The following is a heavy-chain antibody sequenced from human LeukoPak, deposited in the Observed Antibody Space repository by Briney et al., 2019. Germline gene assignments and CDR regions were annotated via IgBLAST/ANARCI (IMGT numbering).Heavy chain of an antibody. CDR1: GFTSSSYW. V-gene: IGHV3-74*01. CDR3: ASRWELLH. D-gene: IGHD1-26*01. J-gene: IGHJ4*02. Sequence: GGSLRLSCAASGFTSSSYWMHWVRQAPGKGLVWVSRINSDGSSTDYVDSVKGRFTISRGSARNTAYLQMNSLRAEDTAVYYCASRWELLHWGQGTLVTVSS. CDR2: INSDGSST.